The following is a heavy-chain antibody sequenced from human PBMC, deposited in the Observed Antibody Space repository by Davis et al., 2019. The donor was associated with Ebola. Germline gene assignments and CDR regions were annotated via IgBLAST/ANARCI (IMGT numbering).Heavy chain of an antibody. J-gene: IGHJ6*02. CDR1: GASISSSHHY. V-gene: IGHV4-39*07. CDR3: ARDRHAYGLDV. CDR2: IYYSGST. Sequence: SETLSLTCTVSGASISSSHHYWGWIRQPPGKGLEWIGSIYYSGSTYYNPSLKSRVTISIDASKNLFSLKLSSVTAADTAVYYCARDRHAYGLDVWGQGTTVTVSS.